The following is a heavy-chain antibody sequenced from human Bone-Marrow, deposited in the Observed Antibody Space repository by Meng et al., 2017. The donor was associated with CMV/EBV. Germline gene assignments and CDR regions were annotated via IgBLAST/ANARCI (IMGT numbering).Heavy chain of an antibody. Sequence: SVFTFSCYAITWVRQAPGKVLEWVSVIHSGGTSTYYADSVKGRFTISRDNSKNTLYLQMDSLRAEDTAVYYCAKGQVKQWLDWYFDLWGRGTLVTVSS. J-gene: IGHJ2*01. D-gene: IGHD6-19*01. CDR3: AKGQVKQWLDWYFDL. CDR2: IHSGGTST. V-gene: IGHV3-23*03. CDR1: VFTFSCYA.